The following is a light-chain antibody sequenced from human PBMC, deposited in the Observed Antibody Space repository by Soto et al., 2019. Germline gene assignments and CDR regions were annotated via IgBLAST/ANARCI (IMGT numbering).Light chain of an antibody. J-gene: IGKJ2*01. V-gene: IGKV3-20*01. CDR3: QQDGSSPVT. CDR1: QSVSSSY. Sequence: EIVLTQSPGTLSLSPGERATLSCRASQSVSSSYLAWYQQKPGQAPRLLIYGASSMATGIPDRFSGSGSGTDFTLNISRLEPEDFAVYYCQQDGSSPVTCGQGTKLEIK. CDR2: GAS.